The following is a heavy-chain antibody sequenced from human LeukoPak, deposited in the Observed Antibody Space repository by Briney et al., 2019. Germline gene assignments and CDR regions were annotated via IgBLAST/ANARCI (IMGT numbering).Heavy chain of an antibody. CDR2: IRSKANSYAT. CDR3: TRQARGSYYDPYYYYYMDV. CDR1: GFTFSGSA. V-gene: IGHV3-73*01. D-gene: IGHD1-26*01. Sequence: PGGSLRLSCAASGFTFSGSAMHWVRQASGKGLEWVGRIRSKANSYATAYAASVKGRFTISRDDSKNTAYLQMNSLKTEDTAVYYCTRQARGSYYDPYYYYYMDVWGKGTTVTVSS. J-gene: IGHJ6*03.